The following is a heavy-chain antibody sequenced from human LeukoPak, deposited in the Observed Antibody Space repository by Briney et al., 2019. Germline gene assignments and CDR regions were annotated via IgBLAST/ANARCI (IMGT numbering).Heavy chain of an antibody. D-gene: IGHD6-13*01. CDR1: GYTLTELS. Sequence: ASVKVSCKVSGYTLTELSMHWVRQAPGKGLEWMGGFDPEDGETIYAQKFQGRVTITADESTSTAYMELSSLRSEDTAVYYCARDNWQQLAHYYYGMDVWGQGTTVTVSS. CDR2: FDPEDGET. J-gene: IGHJ6*02. CDR3: ARDNWQQLAHYYYGMDV. V-gene: IGHV1-24*01.